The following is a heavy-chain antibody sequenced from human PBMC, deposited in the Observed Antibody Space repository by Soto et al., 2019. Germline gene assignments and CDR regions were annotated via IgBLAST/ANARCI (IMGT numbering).Heavy chain of an antibody. CDR2: IRSKANSYAT. Sequence: PGGSLRLSCAASGFTFSGSAMHWVRQASGKGLEWVGRIRSKANSYATAYAASVKGRFTISRDDSKNTAYLQMNSLKTEDTAVYYYTVVVAATPYYYYGMDVWGQGTTVTVSS. D-gene: IGHD2-15*01. CDR1: GFTFSGSA. J-gene: IGHJ6*02. V-gene: IGHV3-73*01. CDR3: TVVVAATPYYYYGMDV.